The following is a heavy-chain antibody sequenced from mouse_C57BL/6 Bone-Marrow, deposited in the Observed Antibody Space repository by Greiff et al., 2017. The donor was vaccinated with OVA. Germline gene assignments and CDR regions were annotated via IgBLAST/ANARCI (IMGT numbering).Heavy chain of an antibody. CDR3: TRKGGIYYGNYD. D-gene: IGHD2-1*01. Sequence: VQRVESGAELVRPGASVTLSCKASGYTFTDYEMHWVKQTPVHGLEWIGAIDPETGGTAYNQKFKGKAILTADKSSSTAYMELRSLTSEDSAVYYCTRKGGIYYGNYDWGQGTLVTVSA. CDR2: IDPETGGT. J-gene: IGHJ3*01. V-gene: IGHV1-15*01. CDR1: GYTFTDYE.